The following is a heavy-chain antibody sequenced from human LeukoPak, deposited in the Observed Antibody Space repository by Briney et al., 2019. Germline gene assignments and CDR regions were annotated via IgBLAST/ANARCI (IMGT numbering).Heavy chain of an antibody. CDR1: GGSISSSYYY. D-gene: IGHD5-12*01. CDR3: ARQWDIVATWDRRFDP. V-gene: IGHV4-39*01. Sequence: SETLSLTCTVSGGSISSSYYYWGWIRQPPGKGLEWIGSIYYSGNTYYNSSLESRVTIPVDTSKNQFSLKLTSVTAADTAIYYCARQWDIVATWDRRFDPWGQGILVTVSS. J-gene: IGHJ5*02. CDR2: IYYSGNT.